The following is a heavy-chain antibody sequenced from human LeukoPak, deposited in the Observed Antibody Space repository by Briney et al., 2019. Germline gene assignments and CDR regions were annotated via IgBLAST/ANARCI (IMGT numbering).Heavy chain of an antibody. D-gene: IGHD4-23*01. Sequence: APVKASRTVSGYTLTELAMHGVGRAAGKGVGGMGGFDPEDGETIYAQNFQGRVTMTEDTSTDTAYMEPSSLRSEDTAVYYCATPLIYGANSARDYWGQGTLVTVSS. CDR2: FDPEDGET. CDR3: ATPLIYGANSARDY. CDR1: GYTLTELA. V-gene: IGHV1-24*01. J-gene: IGHJ4*02.